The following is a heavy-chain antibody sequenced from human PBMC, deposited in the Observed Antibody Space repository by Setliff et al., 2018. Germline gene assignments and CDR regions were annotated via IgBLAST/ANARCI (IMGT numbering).Heavy chain of an antibody. CDR3: SRLVRYCTTTTCQTLSGGEH. J-gene: IGHJ1*01. Sequence: GASVKVSCKASGYTFAGYYMHWVRQAPGQGLEWMGWINPNSGGANYAQRFQGRVTTTTDTSTSEAYMELRSLRSDDTAIYYCSRLVRYCTTTTCQTLSGGEHWGPGTRVTVS. D-gene: IGHD2-8*01. V-gene: IGHV1-2*02. CDR2: INPNSGGA. CDR1: GYTFAGYY.